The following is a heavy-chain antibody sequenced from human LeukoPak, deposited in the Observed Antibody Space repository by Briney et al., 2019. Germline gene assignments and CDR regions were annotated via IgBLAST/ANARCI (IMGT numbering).Heavy chain of an antibody. D-gene: IGHD4-17*01. J-gene: IGHJ3*02. CDR1: GFTFSNAW. Sequence: GGSLRLSCAASGFTFSNAWMSWVRQAPGKGLEWVGRIKSKTDGGTTDYAAPVKGRFTISRDDSKNTLYLQMNSLKTEDTAVYYCTTEGYGDYGGGASDIWGQGTMVTVSS. V-gene: IGHV3-15*01. CDR3: TTEGYGDYGGGASDI. CDR2: IKSKTDGGTT.